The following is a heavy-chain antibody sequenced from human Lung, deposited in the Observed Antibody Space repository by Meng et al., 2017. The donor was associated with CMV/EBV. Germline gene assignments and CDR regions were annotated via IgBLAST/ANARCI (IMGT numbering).Heavy chain of an antibody. V-gene: IGHV1-8*01. J-gene: IGHJ6*02. CDR1: GYTFTTYD. CDR3: ARTRIEVEPDGRKIKYYNYGMDA. Sequence: ASXXVSXKASGYTFTTYDINWERQATGQGLEWMGWMNPNSGNTGYAQKFQGRVTLTRVTSISTAYMELSSLTSDDTAVYYCARTRIEVEPDGRKIKYYNYGMDAWXQGTXVTGSS. CDR2: MNPNSGNT. D-gene: IGHD2-2*01.